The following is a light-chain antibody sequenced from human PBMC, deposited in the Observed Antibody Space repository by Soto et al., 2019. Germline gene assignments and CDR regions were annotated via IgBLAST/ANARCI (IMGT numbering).Light chain of an antibody. CDR3: QQYGSSLRLAT. V-gene: IGKV3-20*01. J-gene: IGKJ2*01. Sequence: EIVLTQSPGTLSLSPGERATLSCRASQSVSSSYLAWYQQKPGQAPRLLIYDASSRATGIPDRFSGSGSGTGFTRTISRVEPEDFAVYYCQQYGSSLRLATFGQGTKLEIK. CDR2: DAS. CDR1: QSVSSSY.